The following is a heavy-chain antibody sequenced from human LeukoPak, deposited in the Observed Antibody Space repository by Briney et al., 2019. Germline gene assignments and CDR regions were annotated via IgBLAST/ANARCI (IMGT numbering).Heavy chain of an antibody. CDR3: ARRGRTERRGYYYGSGSYLGQSNPRASFDP. CDR2: INHSGST. J-gene: IGHJ5*02. D-gene: IGHD3-10*01. Sequence: SETLSLTCAVYGGSFSGYYWSWIRQPPGKGLEWIGEINHSGSTNYNPSLKSRVTISVDTSKNQFSLKLSSVTAADTAVYYCARRGRTERRGYYYGSGSYLGQSNPRASFDPWGQGTLVTVSS. CDR1: GGSFSGYY. V-gene: IGHV4-34*01.